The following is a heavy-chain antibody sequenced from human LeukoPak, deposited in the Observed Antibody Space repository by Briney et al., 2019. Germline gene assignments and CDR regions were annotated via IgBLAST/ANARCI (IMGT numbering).Heavy chain of an antibody. D-gene: IGHD3-10*01. CDR3: ARDIRVRYMPMVRAVEYYQYHAMDV. CDR2: ISHDGNKK. CDR1: GFSLTSNG. Sequence: GGSLRLSCAASGFSLTSNGMHWVRQAPGKGLEWVAFISHDGNKKYYADSVKSRFTVSRDSSKSTLFLQMDSLRRDDTAVYYCARDIRVRYMPMVRAVEYYQYHAMDVWGQGTTVTVYS. V-gene: IGHV3-30*03. J-gene: IGHJ6*02.